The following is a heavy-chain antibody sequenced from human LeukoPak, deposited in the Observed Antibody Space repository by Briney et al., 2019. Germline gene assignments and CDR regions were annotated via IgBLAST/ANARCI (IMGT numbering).Heavy chain of an antibody. CDR1: GFTFSNYW. Sequence: GGSLRLSCAASGFTFSNYWMGWVRQAPGKGLEWVANIKEDGSAKCYVDSVKGRFTISRDNAKNSLYLRMNSLRAEDTAVYYCYGAVAGDDFDSWGRGTLVTVSS. J-gene: IGHJ4*02. CDR3: YGAVAGDDFDS. V-gene: IGHV3-7*01. CDR2: IKEDGSAK. D-gene: IGHD6-19*01.